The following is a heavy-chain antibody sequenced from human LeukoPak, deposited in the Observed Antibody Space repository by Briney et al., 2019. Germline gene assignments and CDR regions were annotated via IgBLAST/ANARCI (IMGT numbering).Heavy chain of an antibody. CDR3: AKASTYYYDSSSYYIDY. J-gene: IGHJ4*02. CDR2: ISGSGGST. V-gene: IGHV3-23*01. D-gene: IGHD3-22*01. Sequence: GGSLRLSCAASGFTFSSYAMSWVRQAPGKGLEWVSAISGSGGSTYYADSVKGRFTISRDNSKNTLYLQMNSLRAEDTAVYYCAKASTYYYDSSSYYIDYWGQGTLVTVSS. CDR1: GFTFSSYA.